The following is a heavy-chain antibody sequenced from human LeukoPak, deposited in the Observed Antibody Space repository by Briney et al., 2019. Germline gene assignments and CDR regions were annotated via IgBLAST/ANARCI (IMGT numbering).Heavy chain of an antibody. J-gene: IGHJ5*02. D-gene: IGHD5-12*01. V-gene: IGHV1-69*01. CDR3: AGRAVGYSGYDFDGWFDP. CDR2: IIPIFGTA. Sequence: GSSVKVSCKASGGTFSSYAISWVRQAPGQGLEWMGGIIPIFGTANYAQKFQGRVTITADESTSTAYMELSSLRSEDTAVYYCAGRAVGYSGYDFDGWFDPWGQGTLVTVSS. CDR1: GGTFSSYA.